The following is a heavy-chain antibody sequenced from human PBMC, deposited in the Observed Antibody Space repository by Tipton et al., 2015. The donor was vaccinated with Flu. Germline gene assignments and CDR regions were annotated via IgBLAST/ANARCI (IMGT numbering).Heavy chain of an antibody. CDR1: GGSIRSSSYY. V-gene: IGHV4-61*05. J-gene: IGHJ5*02. CDR2: VFYTGST. CDR3: ARIQGGYYGSESYDT. Sequence: TLSLTCTVSGGSIRSSSYYWGWIRQPPGKGLEWIGYVFYTGSTDYNPSLKSRVTISVDTSKNQFSLELISVTAADTAVYYCARIQGGYYGSESYDTWGQGMLVTVSS. D-gene: IGHD3-10*01.